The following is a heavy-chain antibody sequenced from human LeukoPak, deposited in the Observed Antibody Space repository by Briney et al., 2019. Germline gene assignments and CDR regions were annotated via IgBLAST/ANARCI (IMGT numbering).Heavy chain of an antibody. V-gene: IGHV1-2*02. CDR3: VREGNELLSKNFDY. Sequence: ASVKVSCKAPGFTFTGYYRHWVRQAPGQGLEWMGYINPHSGGTNSPQKFQGRVTMTTDTSISAAYMELSSLISDDTAMYYCVREGNELLSKNFDYWGQGTLVTVSS. D-gene: IGHD2-21*02. CDR1: GFTFTGYY. J-gene: IGHJ4*02. CDR2: INPHSGGT.